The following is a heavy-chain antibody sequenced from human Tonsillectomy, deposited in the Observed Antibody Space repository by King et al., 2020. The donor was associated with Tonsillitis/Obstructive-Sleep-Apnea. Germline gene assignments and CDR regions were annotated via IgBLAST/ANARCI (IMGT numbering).Heavy chain of an antibody. Sequence: QLQLQESGPGLVKPSGTLSLTCTVSGGSITSHYWGWIRQPPGKGLEWIGHISDSGSTNSNPSLKSRVTISVDTSKNQFSLKLTSVTAADTAVYYCARGRWDITGTQFDPWGQGTRSPSPQ. V-gene: IGHV4-59*11. CDR1: GGSITSHY. J-gene: IGHJ5*02. D-gene: IGHD1-7*01. CDR3: ARGRWDITGTQFDP. CDR2: ISDSGST.